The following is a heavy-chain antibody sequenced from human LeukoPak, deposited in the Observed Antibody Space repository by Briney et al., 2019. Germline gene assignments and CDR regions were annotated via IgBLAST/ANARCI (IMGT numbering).Heavy chain of an antibody. CDR1: GYNGRSDP. D-gene: IGHD2-2*01. J-gene: IGHJ4*02. Sequence: ESLRDGRTRCGYNGRSDPLASLHQMPGKGLEWVGVIYPRDSRTTYSPSFQDQVTISADKSITTAYLQWTSLKASYTAMYYCAPHRSDITSSPKYGGPGTLVTVSS. V-gene: IGHV5-51*07. CDR3: APHRSDITSSPKY. CDR2: IYPRDSRT.